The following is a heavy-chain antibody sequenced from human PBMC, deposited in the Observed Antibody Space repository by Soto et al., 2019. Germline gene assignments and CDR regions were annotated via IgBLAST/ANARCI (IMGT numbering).Heavy chain of an antibody. V-gene: IGHV4-61*08. Sequence: PSETLSLTCDVSGDTISTGGYTWAWIRQPPGKALEWIGYIYYSGSTNYNPSLKSRVTISVDTSKNQFSLKLSSVTAADTAVYYCAASGSNGQFDFWAQGTLVTVSS. CDR1: GDTISTGGYT. CDR3: AASGSNGQFDF. J-gene: IGHJ4*02. D-gene: IGHD3-10*01. CDR2: IYYSGST.